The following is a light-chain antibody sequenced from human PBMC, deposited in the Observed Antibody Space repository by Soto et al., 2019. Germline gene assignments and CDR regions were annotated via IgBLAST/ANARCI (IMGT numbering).Light chain of an antibody. CDR1: SSDVGGYNY. J-gene: IGLJ1*01. Sequence: QSVLTRPASVSGSPGQSITISCTGTSSDVGGYNYVSWYQQHPGKAPKLMIYDVSNRPSGVSNRFSGSKSGNTASLTISGLQAEDEADYYCSSYTSSILYVFGTGTKVPS. CDR3: SSYTSSILYV. CDR2: DVS. V-gene: IGLV2-14*01.